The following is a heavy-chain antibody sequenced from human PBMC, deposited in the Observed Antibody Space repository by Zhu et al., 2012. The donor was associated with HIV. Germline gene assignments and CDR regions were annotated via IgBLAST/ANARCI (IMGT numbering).Heavy chain of an antibody. CDR2: INHSGST. Sequence: QVQLQQWGAGLLKPSETLSLTCAVYGGSFSGYYWSWIRQPPGKGLEWIGEINHSGSTNYNPSLKSRVTISVDTSKNQFSLRLSSVTAADTAVYYCARAPIRLVTPSYFDYWGQGTLVTVSS. CDR3: ARAPIRLVTPSYFDY. CDR1: GGSFSGYY. V-gene: IGHV4-34*01. J-gene: IGHJ4*02. D-gene: IGHD3-9*01.